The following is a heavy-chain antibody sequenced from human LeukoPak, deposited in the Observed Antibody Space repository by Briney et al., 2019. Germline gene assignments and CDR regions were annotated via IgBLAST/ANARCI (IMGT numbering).Heavy chain of an antibody. CDR3: ARGRGGSGREAYNVDY. V-gene: IGHV3-21*01. CDR1: GFTFSSYS. D-gene: IGHD5-24*01. CDR2: ITSSTSYI. Sequence: GGSLRLSCTASGFTFSSYSMNWVRQAPGKGLEWVSCITSSTSYIYYADSVKGRFTISRDNAESSLFLQMNRLRDEDTDVYYCARGRGGSGREAYNVDYWGQGTLVTVSS. J-gene: IGHJ4*02.